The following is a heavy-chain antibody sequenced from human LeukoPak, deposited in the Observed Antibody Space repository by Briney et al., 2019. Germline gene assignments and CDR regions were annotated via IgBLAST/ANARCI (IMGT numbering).Heavy chain of an antibody. V-gene: IGHV1-69*05. CDR1: GGTFSSYA. Sequence: GASVKVSCKASGGTFSSYAISWVRQAPGQGLEWMGGIIPIFGAANYAQKFQGRVTITTDESTSTAYMELSSLRSEDTAVYYCARDKLRITKTYNWFDPWGQGTLVTVSS. CDR2: IIPIFGAA. CDR3: ARDKLRITKTYNWFDP. J-gene: IGHJ5*02. D-gene: IGHD7-27*01.